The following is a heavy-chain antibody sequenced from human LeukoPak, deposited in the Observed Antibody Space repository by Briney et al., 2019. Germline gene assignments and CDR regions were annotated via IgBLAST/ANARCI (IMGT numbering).Heavy chain of an antibody. V-gene: IGHV4-38-2*02. J-gene: IGHJ4*02. CDR3: ARVRRSRLAELDY. D-gene: IGHD3-16*01. CDR2: IYHSGNT. CDR1: GYSISGGYY. Sequence: SETLSLTCTVSGYSISGGYYWGWIRPPPGKGLERIGTIYHSGNTYYNPSLKSRVTISIDTSKNQFSLKLRSVTATDTAVYYCARVRRSRLAELDYWGQGTLVTVSS.